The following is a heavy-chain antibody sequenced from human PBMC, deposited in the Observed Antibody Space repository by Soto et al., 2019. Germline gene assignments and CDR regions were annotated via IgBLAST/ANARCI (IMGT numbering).Heavy chain of an antibody. V-gene: IGHV4-39*01. CDR2: IYYSGST. CDR3: ASQSSVYYYYRMDV. Sequence: QLQLQESGPGLVKPSETLSLTCTVSGGSISSSSYYWGWIRQPPGKGLEWIGSIYYSGSTYYNPSLKSRVTITVDTSTNQLALKLSSVTAADTAVYYCASQSSVYYYYRMDVWGQGTTVTVSS. CDR1: GGSISSSSYY. D-gene: IGHD6-25*01. J-gene: IGHJ6*02.